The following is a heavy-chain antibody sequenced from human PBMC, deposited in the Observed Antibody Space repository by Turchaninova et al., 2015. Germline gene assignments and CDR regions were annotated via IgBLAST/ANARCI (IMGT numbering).Heavy chain of an antibody. V-gene: IGHV1-3*01. D-gene: IGHD6-19*01. Sequence: QVHLVQSGAEVKKPGASVKVSCKASGYSFTTYAIHWVRQAPGQRLEWMGWINAGKGNTKYSQEFQGRVSITRDTSASTVYMEGSSLKSEDTALYFCAKDGSRISVAGNMYYFDHWGQGTLVSVSS. CDR1: GYSFTTYA. CDR2: INAGKGNT. J-gene: IGHJ4*02. CDR3: AKDGSRISVAGNMYYFDH.